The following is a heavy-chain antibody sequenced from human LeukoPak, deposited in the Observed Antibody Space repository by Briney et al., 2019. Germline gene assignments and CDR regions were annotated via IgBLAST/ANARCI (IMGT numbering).Heavy chain of an antibody. Sequence: GGSLRLSCAASGFTFSSYSMNWVRQAPGKGLGWVAVISYDGSNKYYADSVKGRFTISRDNSKNTLYLQMNSLRAEDTAVYYCARERPVTTQPNNWFDPWGQGTLVTVSS. J-gene: IGHJ5*02. CDR1: GFTFSSYS. D-gene: IGHD4-17*01. V-gene: IGHV3-30*03. CDR3: ARERPVTTQPNNWFDP. CDR2: ISYDGSNK.